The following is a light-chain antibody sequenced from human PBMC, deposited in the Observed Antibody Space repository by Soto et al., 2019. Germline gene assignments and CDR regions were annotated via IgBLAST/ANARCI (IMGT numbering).Light chain of an antibody. CDR1: QGIKSW. J-gene: IGKJ1*01. Sequence: DIHMTQSPSSVSASVGDRVTITCRASQGIKSWLAWYQHKPGQAPKVLIFAASSLQSGVPSRFSGSGSGTEFTLTISSLQPDDFATYYCQHYNSYSEAFGQGTKVDI. V-gene: IGKV1D-16*01. CDR3: QHYNSYSEA. CDR2: AAS.